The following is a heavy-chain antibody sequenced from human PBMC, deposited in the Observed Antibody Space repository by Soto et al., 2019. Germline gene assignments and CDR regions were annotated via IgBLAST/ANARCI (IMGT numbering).Heavy chain of an antibody. D-gene: IGHD4-17*01. J-gene: IGHJ5*02. CDR3: AKDLRAVSTVTRAGS. CDR2: ISGNGGGT. CDR1: GFTFSSYA. V-gene: IGHV3-23*01. Sequence: EVQLLESGGGLVSPGGSLRLSCAASGFTFSSYAMSWVRQAPGKGLEWVSAISGNGGGTYYADCVKGRFTSSRDNSKNMLFLQMNSLRAEDTAVYYCAKDLRAVSTVTRAGSWGLGTLVTVSS.